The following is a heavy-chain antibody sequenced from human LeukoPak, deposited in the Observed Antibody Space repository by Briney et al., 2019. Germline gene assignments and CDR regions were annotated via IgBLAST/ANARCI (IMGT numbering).Heavy chain of an antibody. Sequence: TGGSLRLSCAASGFTFSSYAMTWVRQAPGKGLEWVSAISGSGAGTYYADSVKGRFTISRDNSKNTLYVQMNSLRAEDTAVYYCAKDLGKSDDWGQGTLVTVSS. CDR1: GFTFSSYA. D-gene: IGHD7-27*01. J-gene: IGHJ4*02. V-gene: IGHV3-23*01. CDR3: AKDLGKSDD. CDR2: ISGSGAGT.